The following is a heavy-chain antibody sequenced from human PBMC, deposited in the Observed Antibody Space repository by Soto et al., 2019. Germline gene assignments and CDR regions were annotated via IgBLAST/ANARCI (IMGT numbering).Heavy chain of an antibody. V-gene: IGHV4-4*02. CDR2: IYHIGST. J-gene: IGHJ5*02. Sequence: PSETLSLTCAVSGGSVSSSQWWTWVRQAPGKGLEWLGEIYHIGSTKYNPALKSRVTISVDTSKNQFSLKLSSVTAADTAVYYCASERSMVRGVINWFDPWGQGTLVTVS. CDR1: GGSVSSSQW. D-gene: IGHD3-10*01. CDR3: ASERSMVRGVINWFDP.